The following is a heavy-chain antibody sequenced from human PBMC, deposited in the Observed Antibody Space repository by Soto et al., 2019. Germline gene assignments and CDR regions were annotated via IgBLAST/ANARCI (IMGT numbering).Heavy chain of an antibody. D-gene: IGHD5-18*01. J-gene: IGHJ4*02. CDR1: GVSISSHDW. Sequence: QVLLQESSLGLVKPSGTLSLTCAVSGVSISSHDWWTWVRQPPGKGLEWIGESHQSGNTHYNSSLESRVTISLDKSKNQLSLQLTSVTVADTAVYYCATRDTGRVYWGQGTLVTVSS. V-gene: IGHV4-4*02. CDR3: ATRDTGRVY. CDR2: SHQSGNT.